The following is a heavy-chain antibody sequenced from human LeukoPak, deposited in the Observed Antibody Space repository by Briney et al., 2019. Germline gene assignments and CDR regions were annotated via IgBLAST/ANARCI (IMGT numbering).Heavy chain of an antibody. V-gene: IGHV1-18*04. Sequence: ASVKVSCKASGYTSTSHGIGSVRQAAGQGLDWMGWISVYNGDTKFAQKFQGRVTMTTDTSTSTAYMELKSLRSDDTAMYYCARGWDSSSSSGVWGWTDRWGQGTLVTVSS. CDR3: ARGWDSSSSSGVWGWTDR. J-gene: IGHJ5*02. CDR2: ISVYNGDT. CDR1: GYTSTSHG. D-gene: IGHD6-13*01.